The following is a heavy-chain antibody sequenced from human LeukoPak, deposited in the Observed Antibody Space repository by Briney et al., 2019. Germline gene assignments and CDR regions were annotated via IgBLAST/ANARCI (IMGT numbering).Heavy chain of an antibody. CDR3: ASLGTLRS. Sequence: SETLSLTCTVSAGSVSSSSYYWGWIRQPPGKGLEWIGSISYSGTNYNNPSLKSRVSILIDTSKNQFSVKLTSVTAADTATYYCASLGTLRSWGQGTLVTVSS. V-gene: IGHV4-39*01. CDR2: ISYSGTN. J-gene: IGHJ5*02. D-gene: IGHD7-27*01. CDR1: AGSVSSSSYY.